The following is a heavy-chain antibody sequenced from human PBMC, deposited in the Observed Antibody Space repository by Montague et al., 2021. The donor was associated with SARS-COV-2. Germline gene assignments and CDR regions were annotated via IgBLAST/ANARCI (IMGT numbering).Heavy chain of an antibody. J-gene: IGHJ4*02. CDR2: IYGGDEK. Sequence: PPLVKPTQTLTLTCTFPGFSLNTPEVAVGWIRQPPGKAPEWLALIYGGDEKRYGPSLQSRLTITRDASKSQVVLTMTNMDPVDTATYFCAHRFAGFFDYWGQGILVTVSS. CDR3: AHRFAGFFDY. CDR1: GFSLNTPEVA. V-gene: IGHV2-5*05.